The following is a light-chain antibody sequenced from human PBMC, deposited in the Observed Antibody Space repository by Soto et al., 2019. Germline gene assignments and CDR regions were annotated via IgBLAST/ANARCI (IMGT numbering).Light chain of an antibody. J-gene: IGKJ2*01. CDR3: LQYNDWPMYT. Sequence: EIVLTQSPGTLSLSPGQRATLSCRASQSVSSNFLAWYQQKPGQAPRLLIFDASNRATGIPDRFSGSGSGTEFTLTISSLQSGDFALYFCLQYNDWPMYTFGQGTKVDIK. V-gene: IGKV3D-15*01. CDR1: QSVSSN. CDR2: DAS.